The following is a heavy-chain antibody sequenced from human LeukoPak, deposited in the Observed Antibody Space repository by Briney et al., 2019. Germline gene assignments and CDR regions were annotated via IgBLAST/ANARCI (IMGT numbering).Heavy chain of an antibody. D-gene: IGHD6-19*01. V-gene: IGHV1-2*02. CDR3: ASPLEAVAGTPLGMDV. Sequence: ASVKVSCKASGYTFTGYYMHWVRQAPGQGLEWMGSINPNSGGTNYAQEFQGRVTMTRDTTTSTAYMVLSRLRSDDTAVYYFASPLEAVAGTPLGMDVWGQGTTVTVSS. CDR1: GYTFTGYY. CDR2: INPNSGGT. J-gene: IGHJ6*02.